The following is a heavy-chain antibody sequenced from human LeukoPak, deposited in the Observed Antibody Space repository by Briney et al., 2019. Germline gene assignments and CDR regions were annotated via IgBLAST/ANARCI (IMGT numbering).Heavy chain of an antibody. J-gene: IGHJ4*02. V-gene: IGHV4-39*01. CDR2: IYYSGST. D-gene: IGHD5-18*01. CDR1: GGSISSSSYY. CDR3: ASHGYRAGRYYFDY. Sequence: PSETLSLTCTVSGGSISSSSYYWGWIRQPPGKGLEWIGSIYYSGSTYYNPSLKSRVTISVDTSKNQFSLKLSSVTAADTAVYYCASHGYRAGRYYFDYWGQGTLVTVSS.